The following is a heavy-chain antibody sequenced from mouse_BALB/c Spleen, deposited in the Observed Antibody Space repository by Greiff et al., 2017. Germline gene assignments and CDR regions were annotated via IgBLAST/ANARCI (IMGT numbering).Heavy chain of an antibody. CDR2: INPSSGYT. J-gene: IGHJ4*01. Sequence: QVHVKQSGAELARPGASVKMSCKASGYTFTSYTMHWVKQRPGQGLEWIGYINPSSGYTNYNQKFKDKATLTADKSSSTAYMQLSSLTSEDSAVYYCANGNSYAMDYWGQGTSVTVSS. D-gene: IGHD2-1*01. V-gene: IGHV1-4*01. CDR3: ANGNSYAMDY. CDR1: GYTFTSYT.